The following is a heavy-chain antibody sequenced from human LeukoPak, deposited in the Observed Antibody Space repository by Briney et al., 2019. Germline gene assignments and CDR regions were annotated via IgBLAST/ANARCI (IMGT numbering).Heavy chain of an antibody. J-gene: IGHJ4*02. CDR1: GYTFTDYY. CDR2: INPNSGGT. D-gene: IGHD1-14*01. V-gene: IGHV1-2*02. CDR3: ARDSNLKPLPY. Sequence: ASVKVSCXASGYTFTDYYMHWVRQAPGQGLEWMAWINPNSGGTNYAQKFQGRVTMTRDTSISTAYMELSRLRSDDTAVYYCARDSNLKPLPYWGQGTLVTVSS.